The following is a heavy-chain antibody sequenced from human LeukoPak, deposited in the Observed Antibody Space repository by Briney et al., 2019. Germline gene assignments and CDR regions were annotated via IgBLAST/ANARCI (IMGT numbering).Heavy chain of an antibody. J-gene: IGHJ4*02. D-gene: IGHD5-24*01. CDR3: TTESKLDGQFYY. CDR2: IKQDGSEK. V-gene: IGHV3-7*03. CDR1: GFPFSSHW. Sequence: GGSLRLSCAASGFPFSSHWLSWFRQSPGKGLEWVAHIKQDGSEKYYVDSVKGRFTISRDNARNSQYLQMNSLKIEDTAIYYCTTESKLDGQFYYWGQGTLVTVSS.